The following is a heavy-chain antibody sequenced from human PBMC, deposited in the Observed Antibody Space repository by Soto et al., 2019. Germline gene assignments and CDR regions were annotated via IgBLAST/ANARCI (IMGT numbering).Heavy chain of an antibody. CDR3: ARARGDIVVVGDAFDI. CDR2: IYYSGST. Sequence: PSETMCVTCTVAGGTISSYCWSWIRQTTGKGLEWIGYIYYSGSTNYNPSLKSRVTISVDTSKNQFSLKLSSVTAADTAVYYCARARGDIVVVGDAFDIWGQGTMVTVSS. J-gene: IGHJ3*02. V-gene: IGHV4-59*01. D-gene: IGHD2-15*01. CDR1: GGTISSYC.